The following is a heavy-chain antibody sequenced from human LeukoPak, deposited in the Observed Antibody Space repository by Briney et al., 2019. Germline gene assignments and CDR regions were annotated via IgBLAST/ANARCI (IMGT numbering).Heavy chain of an antibody. V-gene: IGHV3-33*06. J-gene: IGHJ4*02. CDR1: GFTFSSYG. Sequence: TGGSLRLSCAASGFTFSSYGMHWVRQAPGKGLEWVAVIWYDGSNKYYADSVKGRFTISRDNSKNTLYLQMNSLRAEDTAVYYCAKDRCSSTSCAFDYWGQGTLVIVSS. D-gene: IGHD2-2*01. CDR3: AKDRCSSTSCAFDY. CDR2: IWYDGSNK.